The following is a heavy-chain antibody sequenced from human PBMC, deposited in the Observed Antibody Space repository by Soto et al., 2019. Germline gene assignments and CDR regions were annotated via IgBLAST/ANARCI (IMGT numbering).Heavy chain of an antibody. Sequence: SVKVSCKASGFTFTSSAMQWVRQARGQRLEWIGWIVVGSGNTNYAQKFQERVTITRDMSTSTAYMELSSLRSEDTAVYYCAARSYYYDSSGYYTLGQFDYWGQGTLVTVSS. CDR1: GFTFTSSA. J-gene: IGHJ4*02. CDR2: IVVGSGNT. D-gene: IGHD3-22*01. CDR3: AARSYYYDSSGYYTLGQFDY. V-gene: IGHV1-58*02.